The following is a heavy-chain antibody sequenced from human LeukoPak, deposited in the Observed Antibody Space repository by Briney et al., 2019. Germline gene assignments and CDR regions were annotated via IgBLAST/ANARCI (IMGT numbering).Heavy chain of an antibody. CDR1: GGSISSSFYY. Sequence: SETLSLTCTVSGGSISSSFYYWGWIRQPPGEGLEWIGSIYYSGNTYYNPFLKSRVTISVDTSKNHFSLQLSSVTAADTAVYYCARVKRASSVTIFGVVPDYWGQGTLVTVSS. CDR3: ARVKRASSVTIFGVVPDY. V-gene: IGHV4-39*02. CDR2: IYYSGNT. J-gene: IGHJ4*02. D-gene: IGHD3-3*01.